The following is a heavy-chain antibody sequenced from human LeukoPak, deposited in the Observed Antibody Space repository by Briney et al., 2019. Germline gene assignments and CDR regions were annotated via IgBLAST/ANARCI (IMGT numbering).Heavy chain of an antibody. CDR1: GYSFTSYW. CDR3: ARSMAATAPGVDF. D-gene: IGHD6-13*01. V-gene: IGHV5-51*01. CDR2: IYPGDSDT. J-gene: IGHJ4*02. Sequence: GESLKISCKGSGYSFTSYWIGWVRQMPGKGLEWMGIIYPGDSDTRYSPSFQGQVTISADKSISTAYLQWSSLKASDTAMYYCARSMAATAPGVDFWGQGTLVTVSS.